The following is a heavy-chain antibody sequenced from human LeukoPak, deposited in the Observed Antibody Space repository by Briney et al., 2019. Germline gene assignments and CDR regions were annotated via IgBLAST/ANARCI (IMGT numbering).Heavy chain of an antibody. J-gene: IGHJ5*02. CDR3: ARQLGPTRFDP. V-gene: IGHV4-4*02. Sequence: SETLSLTCAVSGGSISSSNWWSWVRQPPGKGLEWIGEVYHSGSTNYNPSLKSRVTISVDKSKNQFSLQLSSVTPEDTAIYFCARQLGPTRFDPWGQGTLVTVSS. CDR2: VYHSGST. CDR1: GGSISSSNW. D-gene: IGHD1-26*01.